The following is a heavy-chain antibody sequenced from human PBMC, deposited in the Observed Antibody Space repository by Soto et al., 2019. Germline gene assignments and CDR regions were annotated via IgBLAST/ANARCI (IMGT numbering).Heavy chain of an antibody. J-gene: IGHJ1*01. V-gene: IGHV1-18*01. CDR1: GYTFTGYA. CDR2: ISAYSGHT. Sequence: QVQLVQSGAEVKRPGASVKVSCKASGYTFTGYAFSWVRQAPGQGLEWMGWISAYSGHTIYSQKFQGRVTMTTDPSTTTTYMEVRSLASDDTAVYYCARCSTDYSDDGLFLKYWGQGALVTVSS. CDR3: ARCSTDYSDDGLFLKY. D-gene: IGHD4-17*01.